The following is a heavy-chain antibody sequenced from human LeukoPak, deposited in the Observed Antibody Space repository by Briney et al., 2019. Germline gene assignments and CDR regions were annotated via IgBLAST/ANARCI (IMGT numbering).Heavy chain of an antibody. D-gene: IGHD2-2*01. J-gene: IGHJ1*01. CDR2: INSDGSST. CDR1: GFTFSSYW. V-gene: IGHV3-74*01. CDR3: ARAEPYSTHFQH. Sequence: GGSLRLSCAAAGFTFSSYWMHWDRQAPGKGLVWVSRINSDGSSTSYADSVKGRFTISRDNAKNTLYLQMNSLRAEDTAVYYCARAEPYSTHFQHWGQGTLVTVSS.